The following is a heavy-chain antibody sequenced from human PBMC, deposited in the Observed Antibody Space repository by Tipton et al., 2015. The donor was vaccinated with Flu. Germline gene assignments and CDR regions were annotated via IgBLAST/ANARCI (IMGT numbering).Heavy chain of an antibody. D-gene: IGHD2-2*01. J-gene: IGHJ4*02. CDR3: ARDTSLVPGALVY. V-gene: IGHV1-18*04. Sequence: QSGAEVKKPGASVKVSCKASGYTLTSYGISWVRQAPGQGLEWMGWISGYNGNTNYAHNLQGRVTMTTDTSTNTAYMDLRSLRFDDTAVYYCARDTSLVPGALVYWGQGTLVTVTS. CDR2: ISGYNGNT. CDR1: GYTLTSYG.